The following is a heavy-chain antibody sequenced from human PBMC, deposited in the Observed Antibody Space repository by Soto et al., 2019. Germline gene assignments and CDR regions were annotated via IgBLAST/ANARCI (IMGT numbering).Heavy chain of an antibody. J-gene: IGHJ4*01. D-gene: IGHD3-22*01. CDR2: ISGSGDNT. V-gene: IGHV3-23*01. CDR3: AKLPLVMAGGFVD. CDR1: GFTFSNYV. Sequence: HLLDSGRGLVQPGGSLRLSCAASGFTFSNYVMSWVRQAPGKGLEWVSSISGSGDNTYYADSVKGRSTISRDNSKIALFLPMNSLRAQDTSVYYCAKLPLVMAGGFVDWGQGTLVTVSS.